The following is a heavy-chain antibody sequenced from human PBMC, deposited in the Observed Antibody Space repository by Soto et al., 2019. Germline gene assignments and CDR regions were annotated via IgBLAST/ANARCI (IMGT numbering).Heavy chain of an antibody. CDR3: ARGELVALGY. Sequence: SETLSLTCTVSGGSVSSGSYYWSWIRQPPGKGLEWIGYIYYSGSTNYNPSLKSRVTISVDTSKNQFSLKLSSVTAADTAVYYCARGELVALGYWGQGTLVTVSS. D-gene: IGHD5-12*01. J-gene: IGHJ4*02. CDR2: IYYSGST. CDR1: GGSVSSGSYY. V-gene: IGHV4-61*01.